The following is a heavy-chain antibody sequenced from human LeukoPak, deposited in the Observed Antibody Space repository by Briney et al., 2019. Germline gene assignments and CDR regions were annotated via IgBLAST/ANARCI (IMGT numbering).Heavy chain of an antibody. V-gene: IGHV3-23*01. CDR3: AKDNYYGSGSYSDY. Sequence: PGGSLRLSCAPSGFTLSSYWMHWARQAPGKGLEWVSAISGSGGSTYYADSVKGRFTISRENSKNTLYLQMNSLRAEDTAVYYCAKDNYYGSGSYSDYWGQGTLVTVSS. D-gene: IGHD3-10*01. J-gene: IGHJ4*02. CDR1: GFTLSSYW. CDR2: ISGSGGST.